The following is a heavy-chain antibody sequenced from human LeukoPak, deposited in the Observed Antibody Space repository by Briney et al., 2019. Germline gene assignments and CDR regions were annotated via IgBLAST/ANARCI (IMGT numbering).Heavy chain of an antibody. D-gene: IGHD2-21*02. V-gene: IGHV3-21*01. CDR3: ARDGRCGGDCYAS. J-gene: IGHJ4*02. Sequence: PGGSLRLSCAASGFSFSSYTMNWVRQAPGKGLEWVSIISSSSSYIYYADSVKGRFTISRDNAKNALYLQMNSLRVEDTAVYYCARDGRCGGDCYASWGQGTPVTVSS. CDR2: ISSSSSYI. CDR1: GFSFSSYT.